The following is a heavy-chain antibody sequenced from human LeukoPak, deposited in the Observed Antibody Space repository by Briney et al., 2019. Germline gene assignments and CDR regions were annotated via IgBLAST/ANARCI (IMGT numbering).Heavy chain of an antibody. D-gene: IGHD4-17*01. CDR2: IYGNDDK. J-gene: IGHJ4*02. V-gene: IGHV2-5*01. Sequence: ESGLTLVKPTQTLTLTCTFSGFSLNTNAVAVGWVRQPPGQALEWLTFIYGNDDKRYSPPLASRLTITKDTSKNQVVLTMTDMDYVDTATYYCVHRTMVTSVDHWGQGTLVTVSS. CDR3: VHRTMVTSVDH. CDR1: GFSLNTNAVA.